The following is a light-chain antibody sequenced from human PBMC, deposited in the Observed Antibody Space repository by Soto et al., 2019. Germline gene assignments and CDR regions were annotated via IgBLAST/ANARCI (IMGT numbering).Light chain of an antibody. CDR3: QQYGSSPPWT. CDR2: GAY. V-gene: IGKV3-20*01. J-gene: IGKJ1*01. Sequence: EIVLTQSPGTLSLSPGESATLSCRDSQSVSSSYLAWYQQKPGQAPRPLIYGAYSRATGIPDRFSGSGSGTDFTLTISRLEPEDFAVYYCQQYGSSPPWTCGQGTKVDIK. CDR1: QSVSSSY.